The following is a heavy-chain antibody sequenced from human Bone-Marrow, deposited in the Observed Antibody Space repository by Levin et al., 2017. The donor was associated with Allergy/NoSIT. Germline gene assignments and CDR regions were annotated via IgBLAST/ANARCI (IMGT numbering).Heavy chain of an antibody. J-gene: IGHJ6*02. D-gene: IGHD4-23*01. CDR3: ARHIETDYYGGTGGGMGV. V-gene: IGHV3-53*01. CDR1: GFSVSNNY. CDR2: IFTGGST. Sequence: PGGSLRLSCAASGFSVSNNYMSWVRQAPGKGPEWLSVIFTGGSTFYAVSVRDRFTISRDTSKNTVYLQMKRLRAADTAVYFCARHIETDYYGGTGGGMGVWCQGTTVTVSS.